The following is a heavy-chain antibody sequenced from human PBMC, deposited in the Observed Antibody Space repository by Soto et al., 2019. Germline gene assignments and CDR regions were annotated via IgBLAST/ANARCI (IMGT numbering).Heavy chain of an antibody. Sequence: ASETLSLTCAVYGGSFSGYYWSWIRQPPGKGLEWIGEINHSGSTNYSPSLKSRVTISVDTSKNQFSLKLSSVTAADTAVYYCARGRMVRGDSYKFYYMDVWGKGTTVTVSS. CDR2: INHSGST. J-gene: IGHJ6*03. V-gene: IGHV4-34*01. D-gene: IGHD3-10*01. CDR1: GGSFSGYY. CDR3: ARGRMVRGDSYKFYYMDV.